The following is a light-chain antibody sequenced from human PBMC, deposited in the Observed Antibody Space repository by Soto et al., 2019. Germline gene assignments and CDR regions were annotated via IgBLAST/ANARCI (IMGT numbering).Light chain of an antibody. CDR1: QTETTY. Sequence: DIQLTQPPSSLPQSVENRAPITCRASQTETTYLNWYQKKQGKAPKLLISAASSLRDGVPSRFSGSGSGTVFTLTINSLHPEDFATYYCQQSFSDPPLSFGGGTRVEVK. J-gene: IGKJ4*01. CDR2: AAS. V-gene: IGKV1-39*01. CDR3: QQSFSDPPLS.